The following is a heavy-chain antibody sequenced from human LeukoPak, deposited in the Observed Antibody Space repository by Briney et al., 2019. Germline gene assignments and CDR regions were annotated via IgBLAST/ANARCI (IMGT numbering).Heavy chain of an antibody. J-gene: IGHJ4*02. Sequence: GGSLRLSCAASGFTFSRYAMHWVRQAPSKGLEWVALMSYDGSSKYYADSVKGRFTISRDNSKNTLYLQMNSLRAEDTAVYYCARGEIYYGSGSPHYWGQGTLVTVSS. V-gene: IGHV3-30-3*01. CDR3: ARGEIYYGSGSPHY. CDR1: GFTFSRYA. CDR2: MSYDGSSK. D-gene: IGHD3-10*01.